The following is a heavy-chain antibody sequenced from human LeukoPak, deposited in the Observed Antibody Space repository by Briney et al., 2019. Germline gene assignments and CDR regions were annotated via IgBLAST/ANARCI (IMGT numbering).Heavy chain of an antibody. CDR2: IGGSNGIT. J-gene: IGHJ4*02. CDR3: ARNENSGWGYFDY. CDR1: RFTFNSYA. D-gene: IGHD5-12*01. Sequence: HPGRSLRLSCAASRFTFNSYAMSWVRQAPGKGLEWVSVIGGSNGITFYVGSVKGRFTISRDNSKDTLYLQMNSLRAEDTAVYYCARNENSGWGYFDYWGQGTLVTVSS. V-gene: IGHV3-23*01.